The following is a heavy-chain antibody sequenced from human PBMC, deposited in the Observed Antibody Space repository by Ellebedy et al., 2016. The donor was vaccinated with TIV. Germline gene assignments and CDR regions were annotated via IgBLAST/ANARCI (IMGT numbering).Heavy chain of an antibody. Sequence: SVKVSXXASGGTFSNYAVSWVRQAPGQGLEWMGGVIPMFGTVEYAQKFQGRVMITADKSTNTAYMEVRSLRSEDTAVYYCARRDGMDVWGQGTTVTVSS. CDR3: ARRDGMDV. V-gene: IGHV1-69*06. CDR2: VIPMFGTV. J-gene: IGHJ6*02. CDR1: GGTFSNYA.